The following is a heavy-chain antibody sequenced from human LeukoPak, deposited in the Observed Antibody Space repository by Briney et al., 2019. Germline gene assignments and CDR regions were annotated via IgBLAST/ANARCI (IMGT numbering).Heavy chain of an antibody. D-gene: IGHD6-19*01. V-gene: IGHV3-20*04. CDR3: ARGIAVAGTRYFDY. CDR2: INWNGGST. J-gene: IGHJ4*02. Sequence: GGSLRLSCAASGFTFDDYGMSWVRQAPGKGLEWVSGINWNGGSTGYADSVKGRFTISRDNAKNSLYLQMNSLRAEDTAVYYCARGIAVAGTRYFDYWGQGALVTVSS. CDR1: GFTFDDYG.